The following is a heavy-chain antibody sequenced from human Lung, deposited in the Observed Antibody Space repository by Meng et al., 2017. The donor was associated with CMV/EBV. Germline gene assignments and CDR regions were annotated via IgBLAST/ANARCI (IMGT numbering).Heavy chain of an antibody. J-gene: IGHJ4*02. D-gene: IGHD3-10*01. CDR3: ARRPTYYGSGSYYEGGFDY. CDR1: FSRYH. CDR2: VTGNGGST. V-gene: IGHV3-23*01. Sequence: FSRYHISWVRQGPVRGLEWVSGVTGNGGSTYYAGSVKGRFTISRDNSRDTVYLHMNSLRDEDTAIYYCARRPTYYGSGSYYEGGFDYWGQGTLVTVSS.